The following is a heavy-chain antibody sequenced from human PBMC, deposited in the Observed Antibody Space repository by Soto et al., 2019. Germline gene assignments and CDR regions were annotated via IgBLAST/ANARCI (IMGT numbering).Heavy chain of an antibody. CDR2: IYYSGST. V-gene: IGHV4-59*01. J-gene: IGHJ6*03. CDR3: AREIVVVVAADYYYYYMDV. CDR1: GGSISSYY. D-gene: IGHD2-15*01. Sequence: SETLSLTCTVSGGSISSYYWSWIRQPPGKGLEWIGYIYYSGSTNYNPSLKSRVTISVDTSKNQFSLKLSSVTAADTAVYYCAREIVVVVAADYYYYYMDVWGKGTTVTVSS.